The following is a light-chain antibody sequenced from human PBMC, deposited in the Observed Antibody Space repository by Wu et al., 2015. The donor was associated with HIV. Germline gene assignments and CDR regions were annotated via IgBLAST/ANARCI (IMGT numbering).Light chain of an antibody. V-gene: IGKV3-20*01. Sequence: EIVLTQSPATLSLSPGERATLSCRASQSVTNNYLAWYQQKLGQAPRLFIYAASTRATGIPDRFSASGSGTGFTLTISGLEPEDFAVYYCQQYGSSVAFGQGTKVEIK. CDR3: QQYGSSVA. J-gene: IGKJ1*01. CDR2: AAS. CDR1: QSVTNNY.